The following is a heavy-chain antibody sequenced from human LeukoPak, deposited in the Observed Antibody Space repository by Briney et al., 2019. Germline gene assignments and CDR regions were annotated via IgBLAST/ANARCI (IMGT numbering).Heavy chain of an antibody. CDR3: TRSLGVATTEP. CDR1: GFTFSTYT. D-gene: IGHD5-12*01. J-gene: IGHJ5*02. CDR2: ISSSSSSI. V-gene: IGHV3-48*02. Sequence: GGSLRLSCAASGFTFSTYTMNWVRQAPGKGLDGGSYISSSSSSIYYADSVKGRFTISRDNAKSSLYLQMNSLREEDTAVYYCTRSLGVATTEPWGQGTLVTVSS.